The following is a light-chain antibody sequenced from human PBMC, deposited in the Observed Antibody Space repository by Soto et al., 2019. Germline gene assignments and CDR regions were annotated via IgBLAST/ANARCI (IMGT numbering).Light chain of an antibody. V-gene: IGKV1-33*01. CDR3: QQYDNLPT. Sequence: DIQMNQSPSSLSASVGDRVTITFQASQNINNYLNWYQQKPGKAPKLLIYDASNLEAGVPSRFSGSGSGTDFTFTISRLQPEDIATYYCQQYDNLPTFGQGTRLEIK. CDR1: QNINNY. CDR2: DAS. J-gene: IGKJ5*01.